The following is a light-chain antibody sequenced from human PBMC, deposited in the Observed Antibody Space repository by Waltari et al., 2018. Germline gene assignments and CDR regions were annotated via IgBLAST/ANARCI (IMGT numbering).Light chain of an antibody. CDR1: SSDVGGYNY. Sequence: QSALTPPASVSGSPGQSITISCTGPSSDVGGYNYVSWYQQHPGKAPKLMIYEVSNRPSGVSNRFSGSKSGNTASLTISGLQAEDEADYYCSSYTSSSTLAVFGGGTKLTVL. CDR3: SSYTSSSTLAV. J-gene: IGLJ2*01. V-gene: IGLV2-14*01. CDR2: EVS.